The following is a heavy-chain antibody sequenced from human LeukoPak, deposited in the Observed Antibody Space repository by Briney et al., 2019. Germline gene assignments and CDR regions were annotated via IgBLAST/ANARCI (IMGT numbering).Heavy chain of an antibody. D-gene: IGHD2-2*02. J-gene: IGHJ4*02. CDR1: GGSFSGYY. V-gene: IGHV4-34*01. CDR3: ARGPGPDIVVVPAAIFDY. Sequence: KPSETLSLTCAVYGGSFSGYYRSWIRQPPGKGLEWIGEINHSGSTNYNPSLKSRVTISVDTSKNQFSLKLSSVTAADTAVYYCARGPGPDIVVVPAAIFDYWGQGTLVTVSS. CDR2: INHSGST.